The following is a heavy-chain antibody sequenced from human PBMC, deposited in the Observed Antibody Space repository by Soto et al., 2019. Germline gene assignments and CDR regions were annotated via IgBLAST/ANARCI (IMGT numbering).Heavy chain of an antibody. Sequence: GGSLRLSCAASRFTFSSYSMNWVRQAPGKGLEWVSYISSSSSTIYYADSVKGRFTISRDNAKNSLYLQMNSLRDEDTAVYYCARDGSYYYGSGTYYPYYFDYWGQGTLVTVSS. V-gene: IGHV3-48*02. D-gene: IGHD3-10*01. J-gene: IGHJ4*02. CDR3: ARDGSYYYGSGTYYPYYFDY. CDR1: RFTFSSYS. CDR2: ISSSSSTI.